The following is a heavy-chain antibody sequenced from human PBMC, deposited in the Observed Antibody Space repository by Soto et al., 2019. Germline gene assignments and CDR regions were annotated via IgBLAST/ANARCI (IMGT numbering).Heavy chain of an antibody. CDR2: ISAYNGNT. D-gene: IGHD3-3*01. CDR3: ARVDVLRFLEWLT. V-gene: IGHV1-18*04. Sequence: ASMKVSCKASGYTFTNYGIIWVRHAPGQGLEWMGWISAYNGNTNYAQNPQGRVTMTTDTSTSTAYMELRSLRSDDTAVYYCARVDVLRFLEWLTWGQVTLVTSPQ. CDR1: GYTFTNYG. J-gene: IGHJ5*02.